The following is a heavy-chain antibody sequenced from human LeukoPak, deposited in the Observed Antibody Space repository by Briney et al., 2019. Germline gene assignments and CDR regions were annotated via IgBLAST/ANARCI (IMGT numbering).Heavy chain of an antibody. CDR2: IYHSGSI. Sequence: SETLSLTCTVSGGSMTTYYWSGIRQPPGKGLEWIGRIYHSGSIYYNPSLKSRVTISVDTSKNQLSLKLSSVTAADTAVYYCARNKGRYGSGRVHFDPWGQGTLVTVSS. D-gene: IGHD3-10*01. J-gene: IGHJ5*02. V-gene: IGHV4-59*08. CDR1: GGSMTTYY. CDR3: ARNKGRYGSGRVHFDP.